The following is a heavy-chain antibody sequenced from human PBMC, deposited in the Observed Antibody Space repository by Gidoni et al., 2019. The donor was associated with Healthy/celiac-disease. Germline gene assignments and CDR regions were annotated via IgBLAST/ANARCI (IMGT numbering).Heavy chain of an antibody. D-gene: IGHD5-18*01. CDR2: ISYDGSNK. Sequence: QVQLVESGGGVVQPGRSLRLSCAASGFTFSSYGMHWVRQAPGKGLEWVAVISYDGSNKYYADSVKGRFTISRDNSKNTLYLQMNSLRAEDTAVYYCAKDPTLYSYGYGGDYYYGMDVWGQGTTVTVSS. CDR1: GFTFSSYG. V-gene: IGHV3-30*18. CDR3: AKDPTLYSYGYGGDYYYGMDV. J-gene: IGHJ6*02.